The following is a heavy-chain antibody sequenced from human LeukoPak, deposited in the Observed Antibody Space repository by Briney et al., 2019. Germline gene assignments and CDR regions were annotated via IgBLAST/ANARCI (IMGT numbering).Heavy chain of an antibody. V-gene: IGHV3-23*01. CDR2: VTGNGGGT. CDR1: GFTFSSYT. CDR3: AKDHY. J-gene: IGHJ4*02. Sequence: GGSLRLSCAASGFTFSSYTMSWVRQVPGKGLEWVAGVTGNGGGTYYADSVKGRFTISRDNSKNTLYLQMNSLRAGDSAVYYCAKDHYWGQGTLVTVSS.